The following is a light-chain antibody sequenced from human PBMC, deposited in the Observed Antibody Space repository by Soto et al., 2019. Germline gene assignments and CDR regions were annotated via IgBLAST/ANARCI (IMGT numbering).Light chain of an antibody. CDR3: YSYAGENLYV. CDR2: EGT. V-gene: IGLV2-23*01. CDR1: SRDVGSYNL. J-gene: IGLJ1*01. Sequence: QSALTQPASVSASPGQSITIPCTGTSRDVGSYNLVSWFQQHPGKVPKLLIYEGTKRPSGLSDRFSCSKSGNTASLTISGLQAEDEADYYCYSYAGENLYVFGTGTKLTVL.